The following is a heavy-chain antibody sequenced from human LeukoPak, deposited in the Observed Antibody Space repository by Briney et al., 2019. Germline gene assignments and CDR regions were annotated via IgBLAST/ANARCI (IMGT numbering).Heavy chain of an antibody. V-gene: IGHV3-74*01. Sequence: GGSLRLSCAASGFTFSSYWMHWVRQPPGKGLVWVSRIKNDGSTTTYADSVKGRFTVSRDNAKNTLYLQMNSLRAEDTAVYYCARQRKYDSNFDYWGQGTLVTVSS. D-gene: IGHD1-1*01. CDR2: IKNDGSTT. CDR3: ARQRKYDSNFDY. J-gene: IGHJ4*02. CDR1: GFTFSSYW.